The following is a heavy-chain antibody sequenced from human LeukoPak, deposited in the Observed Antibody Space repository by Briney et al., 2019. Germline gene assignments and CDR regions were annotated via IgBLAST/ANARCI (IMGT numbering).Heavy chain of an antibody. CDR2: INPNSGGT. CDR1: GYTFTGYY. CDR3: AGSSGWYEYYFDY. V-gene: IGHV1-2*02. Sequence: GASVKVSCKASGYTFTGYYMHWVRQAPGQGLEWMGWINPNSGGTNYAQKFQGRVTMTRDTSISTAYIELSRLRSDDTAVYYCAGSSGWYEYYFDYWGQGTLVTVSS. J-gene: IGHJ4*02. D-gene: IGHD6-19*01.